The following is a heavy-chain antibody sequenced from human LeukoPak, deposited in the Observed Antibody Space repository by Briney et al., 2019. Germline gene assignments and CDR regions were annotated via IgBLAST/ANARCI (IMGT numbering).Heavy chain of an antibody. CDR1: GGTFSSYA. Sequence: SVKVSCKASGGTFSSYAISWVRQAPGQGLEWMGRIIPILGIANYAQKFQGRVTITADKSTSTAYMELSSLRSEDTAVYYCASTVVVAATPYHYYGMDVWGQGTTVTVSS. V-gene: IGHV1-69*04. CDR3: ASTVVVAATPYHYYGMDV. CDR2: IIPILGIA. J-gene: IGHJ6*02. D-gene: IGHD2-15*01.